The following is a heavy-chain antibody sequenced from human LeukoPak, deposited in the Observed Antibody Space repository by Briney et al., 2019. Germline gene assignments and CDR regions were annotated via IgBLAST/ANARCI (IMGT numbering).Heavy chain of an antibody. D-gene: IGHD3-10*01. CDR2: INHSGST. V-gene: IGHV4-34*01. J-gene: IGHJ4*02. CDR3: ARGRYGSEPY. CDR1: GGSISSYY. Sequence: SETLSLTCTVSGGSISSYYWSWIRQPPGKGLEWIGEINHSGSTNYNPSLKSRVTISVDTSKNQFSLKLSSVTAADTAVYYCARGRYGSEPYWGQGTLVTVSS.